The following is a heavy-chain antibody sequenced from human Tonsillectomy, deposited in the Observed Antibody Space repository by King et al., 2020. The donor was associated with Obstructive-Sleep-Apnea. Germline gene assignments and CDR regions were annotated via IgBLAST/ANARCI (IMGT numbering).Heavy chain of an antibody. D-gene: IGHD3-16*01. V-gene: IGHV4-59*08. J-gene: IGHJ2*01. Sequence: QLQESGPGLVKPSETLSLTCTVSGGSISSYYWSWIRQPPGKGLEWIGYIYYSGSTNYNPSLKSRVTISVDTSKNQFSLKLSSVTAADTAVYYCARQLTYDYVPWYFDLWGRGTLVTVSS. CDR2: IYYSGST. CDR1: GGSISSYY. CDR3: ARQLTYDYVPWYFDL.